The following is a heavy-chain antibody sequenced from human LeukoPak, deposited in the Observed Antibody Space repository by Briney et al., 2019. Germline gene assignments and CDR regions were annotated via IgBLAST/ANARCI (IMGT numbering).Heavy chain of an antibody. CDR1: GFTFSSYS. J-gene: IGHJ5*02. D-gene: IGHD2-15*01. V-gene: IGHV3-48*04. CDR2: IGSSSSTI. CDR3: AKDGGYCTGGSCYSSWFDP. Sequence: PGGSLRLSCAASGFTFSSYSMNWVRQAPGKGLEWVSYIGSSSSTIYYGDSVKGRFTISRDNSKNSLYLQMNSLRAEDTALYYCAKDGGYCTGGSCYSSWFDPWGQGTLVTVSS.